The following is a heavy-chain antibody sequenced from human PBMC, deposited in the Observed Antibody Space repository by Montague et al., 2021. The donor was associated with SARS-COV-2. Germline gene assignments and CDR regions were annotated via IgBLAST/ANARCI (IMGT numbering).Heavy chain of an antibody. Sequence: SLRLSCAASGFTFSRYSMNWVRQAPGKGLEWVSAISSSSTYLLHADSVKGRFTIPRDNAKNSLYLQMNSLRAEDTAVYYCARAAHGYGDYDYWGQGTLVTVSS. CDR1: GFTFSRYS. CDR3: ARAAHGYGDYDY. V-gene: IGHV3-21*01. J-gene: IGHJ4*02. D-gene: IGHD4-17*01. CDR2: ISSSSTYL.